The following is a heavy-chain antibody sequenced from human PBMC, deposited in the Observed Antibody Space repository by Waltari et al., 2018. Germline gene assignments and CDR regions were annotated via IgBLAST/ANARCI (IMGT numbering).Heavy chain of an antibody. J-gene: IGHJ3*02. V-gene: IGHV4-59*01. CDR3: ARSTSAYCSSTSCYVRAFDI. CDR1: GGSISSYY. Sequence: QVQLQESGPGLVKPSETLSLTCTVSGGSISSYYWSWIRQPPGTGLEWIGYIYYSGSTNYNPSLKSRVTISVDTSKNQFSLKLSSVTAADTAVYYCARSTSAYCSSTSCYVRAFDIWGQGTMVTVSS. CDR2: IYYSGST. D-gene: IGHD2-2*01.